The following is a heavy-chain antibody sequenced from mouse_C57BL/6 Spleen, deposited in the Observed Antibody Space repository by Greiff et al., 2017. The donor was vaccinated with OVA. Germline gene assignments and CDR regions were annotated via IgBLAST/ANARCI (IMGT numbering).Heavy chain of an antibody. Sequence: QVQLQQPGTELVKPGASVKLSCKASGYTFTSYWMHWVKQRPGQGLEWIGNINPSNGGTNYNEKFKSKAILTVDKSSSTAYMQRSSLTSEDSEVYKSERGGEGYYAMDDWGQGTSGTVSS. J-gene: IGHJ4*01. V-gene: IGHV1-53*01. CDR3: ERGGEGYYAMDD. CDR2: INPSNGGT. CDR1: GYTFTSYW.